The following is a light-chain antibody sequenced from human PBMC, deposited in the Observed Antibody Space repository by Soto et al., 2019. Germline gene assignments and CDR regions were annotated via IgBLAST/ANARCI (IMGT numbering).Light chain of an antibody. CDR3: SSYSRSSTPVL. CDR2: DVS. V-gene: IGLV2-14*01. Sequence: QSALTQPASVSGSPGQSITISCTGTSDDVGSYKHVSWYQQYPGKAPKLIIYDVSNRPSGVSSRFSGSRSDNTASLTISGLQAGDEADYYCSSYSRSSTPVLFGTGTKPTVL. CDR1: SDDVGSYKH. J-gene: IGLJ1*01.